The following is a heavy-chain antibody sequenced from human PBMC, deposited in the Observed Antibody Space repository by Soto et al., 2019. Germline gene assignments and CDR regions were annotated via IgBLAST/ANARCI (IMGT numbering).Heavy chain of an antibody. D-gene: IGHD2-2*01. CDR2: IIPIFGTA. Sequence: GASVKVSCKASGGTFSSYAISWVRQAPGQGLEWMGGIIPIFGTANYAQKFQGRVTITADESTSTAYMELSSLRSEDTAVYYCARAYCSSTSCYSGELVYCYYGMDVWGQGTTVTVSS. J-gene: IGHJ6*02. CDR3: ARAYCSSTSCYSGELVYCYYGMDV. V-gene: IGHV1-69*13. CDR1: GGTFSSYA.